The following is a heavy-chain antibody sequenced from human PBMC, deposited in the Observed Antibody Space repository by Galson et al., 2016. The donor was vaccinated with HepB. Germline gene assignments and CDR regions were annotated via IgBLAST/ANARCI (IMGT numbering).Heavy chain of an antibody. CDR1: GASFSTSSYF. Sequence: ETLSLTCTVSGASFSTSSYFWAWIRQPPGKGLEWIGYIYYSGSTNYNPSLKSRITISEGTTKSQFSLKLTSVTAEDTAVYYCARVHPRAVVLDYWGQGTLVTVSS. D-gene: IGHD4-23*01. V-gene: IGHV4-61*01. CDR2: IYYSGST. CDR3: ARVHPRAVVLDY. J-gene: IGHJ4*02.